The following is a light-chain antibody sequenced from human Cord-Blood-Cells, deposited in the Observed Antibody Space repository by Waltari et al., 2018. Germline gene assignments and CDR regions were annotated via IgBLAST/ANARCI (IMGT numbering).Light chain of an antibody. J-gene: IGLJ2*01. CDR1: SGSIVSNY. CDR3: QSYDSSNQV. V-gene: IGLV6-57*01. CDR2: EDN. Sequence: FVLTQPHSVSESPGSAVSISCTRSSGSIVSNYVQWYQQRPGSSPTTVIYEDNQRPSGVPDRFSGSIDSSSNSASLTISGLKTEDEADYYCQSYDSSNQVFGGGTKLTVL.